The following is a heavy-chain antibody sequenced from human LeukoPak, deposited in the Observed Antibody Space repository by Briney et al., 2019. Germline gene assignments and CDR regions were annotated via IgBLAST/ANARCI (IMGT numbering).Heavy chain of an antibody. D-gene: IGHD2-15*01. J-gene: IGHJ4*02. CDR1: GYTFTSYD. Sequence: ASVKVSCKASGYTFTSYDINWVRQAPGQGLEWMGWMNPNSGNTGYAQKFQGRVTMTRNSSITTAYMELSSLRSEDTAVYYCARRHGRCSDGSCYYPDYWGQGTLVTVCS. V-gene: IGHV1-8*01. CDR3: ARRHGRCSDGSCYYPDY. CDR2: MNPNSGNT.